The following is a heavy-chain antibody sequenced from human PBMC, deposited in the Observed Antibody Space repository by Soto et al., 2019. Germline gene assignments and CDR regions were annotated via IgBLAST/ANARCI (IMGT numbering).Heavy chain of an antibody. CDR1: GGSFSGYY. CDR3: ARATRSRSWKYYYYYYGMDV. J-gene: IGHJ6*02. D-gene: IGHD6-13*01. V-gene: IGHV4-34*01. CDR2: INHSGST. Sequence: QVQLQQWGAGLLNPSETLSLTCAVYGGSFSGYYWSWIRQPPGKGLEWIGEINHSGSTNYNPSLKSRVTISVDTSKNQFSLKLSSVTAADTAVYYCARATRSRSWKYYYYYYGMDVWGQGTTVTVSS.